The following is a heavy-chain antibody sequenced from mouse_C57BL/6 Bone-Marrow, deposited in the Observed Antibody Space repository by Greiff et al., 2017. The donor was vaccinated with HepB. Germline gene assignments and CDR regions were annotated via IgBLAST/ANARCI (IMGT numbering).Heavy chain of an antibody. Sequence: EVQGVESGGGLVQSGRSLRLSCATSGFTFSDFYMEWVRQAPGKGLEWIAASRNKANDYTTEYSASVKGRFIVSRDTSQSILYLQMNALRAEDTAIYYCARVSYYYAMDYWGQGTSVTVSS. CDR1: GFTFSDFY. J-gene: IGHJ4*01. CDR3: ARVSYYYAMDY. V-gene: IGHV7-1*01. CDR2: SRNKANDYTT.